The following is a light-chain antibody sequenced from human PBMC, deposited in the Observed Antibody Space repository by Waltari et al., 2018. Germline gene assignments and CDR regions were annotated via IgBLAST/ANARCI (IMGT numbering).Light chain of an antibody. J-gene: IGLJ3*02. CDR3: TLSWV. CDR1: AGPVTSRHY. Sequence: QAVVTQEPSLTVSPGGTVTLTCASSAGPVTSRHYPCWFRQKPGQAPRTLICETSIKQSWTPARFSGSLLQGKAALTLSGAQPEDEAVYYCTLSWVVGGGTKLAVL. CDR2: ETS. V-gene: IGLV7-46*01.